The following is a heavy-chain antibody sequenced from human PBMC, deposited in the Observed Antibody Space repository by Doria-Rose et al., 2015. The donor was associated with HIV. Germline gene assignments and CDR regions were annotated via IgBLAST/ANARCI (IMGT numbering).Heavy chain of an antibody. CDR1: GFSFESYA. CDR3: AKAPIIGPKYYFYMDV. D-gene: IGHD3-3*01. Sequence: VQLVQSGGGLVQPGRSLRLSCVGSGFSFESYAMHWVRLAPGKGLEWVAGISLDSGAKGNADSVEGRFAISRGNAKKSVYLEMRSLRPEDTAFYYCAKAPIIGPKYYFYMDVWGKGTSVTVSS. V-gene: IGHV3-9*01. CDR2: ISLDSGAK. J-gene: IGHJ6*03.